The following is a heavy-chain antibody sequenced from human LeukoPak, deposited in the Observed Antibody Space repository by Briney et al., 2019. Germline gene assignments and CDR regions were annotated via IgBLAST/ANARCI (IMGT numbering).Heavy chain of an antibody. CDR2: IRYDGSNK. CDR3: AKDQMVYPTYFDY. CDR1: GFTFSNYG. J-gene: IGHJ4*02. V-gene: IGHV3-30*02. Sequence: GGSLRLSCVASGFTFSNYGMHWVRQAPGKGLEWVAFIRYDGSNKYYADSVKGRFTISRDNSKNTLYLQMNSLRAEDTAVYYCAKDQMVYPTYFDYWGQGTLVTVSS. D-gene: IGHD2-8*01.